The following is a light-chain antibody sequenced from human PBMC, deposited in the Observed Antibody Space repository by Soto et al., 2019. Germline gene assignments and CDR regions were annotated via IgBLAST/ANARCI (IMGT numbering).Light chain of an antibody. J-gene: IGKJ4*01. CDR3: QQSYYTPLT. Sequence: DIQMTQSPSSLSASVGDRVTITCRASQSIGGYLNWYQQTPGRAPKFLISAASSLQSGVPSRFSGSGSGTDFTLTISSLQPEDFATYYCQQSYYTPLTFGGGTKV. CDR2: AAS. CDR1: QSIGGY. V-gene: IGKV1-39*01.